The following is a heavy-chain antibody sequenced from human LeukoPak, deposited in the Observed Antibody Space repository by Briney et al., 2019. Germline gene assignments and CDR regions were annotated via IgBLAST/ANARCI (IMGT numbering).Heavy chain of an antibody. D-gene: IGHD4-17*01. CDR1: GGSISTYY. CDR2: IYFSGST. V-gene: IGHV4-59*12. CDR3: ARDPPTTPNAFDI. J-gene: IGHJ3*02. Sequence: SETLSLTCTVSGGSISTYYWSWIRQPPGKGLEWIGYIYFSGSTKYNPSLKSRVTIPVDKSKIQFSLKLSSVTAADTAVYYCARDPPTTPNAFDIWGQGTMVTVSS.